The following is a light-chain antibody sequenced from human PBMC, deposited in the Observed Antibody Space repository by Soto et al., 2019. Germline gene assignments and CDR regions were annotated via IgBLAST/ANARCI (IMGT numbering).Light chain of an antibody. CDR1: QSVTSSY. CDR2: GAS. Sequence: EIVLTQSPGTLSLSPGERATLSCRASQSVTSSYLAWYQQKPGQAPRLLIYGASSRATGIPDRFSGSGAGRDFSLTISRLEPDDCAVYYCQQYGTSPETLGGVTKVEIK. J-gene: IGKJ4*02. V-gene: IGKV3-20*01. CDR3: QQYGTSPET.